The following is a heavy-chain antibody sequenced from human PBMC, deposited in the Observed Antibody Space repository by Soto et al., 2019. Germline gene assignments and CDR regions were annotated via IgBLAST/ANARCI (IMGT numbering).Heavy chain of an antibody. D-gene: IGHD1-26*01. V-gene: IGHV4-31*03. Sequence: QVQLQESGPGLVKPSQTLSLTCTVSGGSISSGGYYWSWIRQHPGKGLEWIGYIYYSGSTYYNPSLKSRVTISVYTSKNQFSLKLSSVTAADTAVYYCARGGRLTLDFDYWGQGTLVTVSS. CDR1: GGSISSGGYY. CDR2: IYYSGST. J-gene: IGHJ4*02. CDR3: ARGGRLTLDFDY.